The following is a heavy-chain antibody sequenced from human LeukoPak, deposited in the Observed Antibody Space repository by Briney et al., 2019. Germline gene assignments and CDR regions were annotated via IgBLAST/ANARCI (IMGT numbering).Heavy chain of an antibody. CDR1: GYTFTSYG. V-gene: IGHV1-18*04. Sequence: GASVKVSCKASGYTFTSYGISWVRQAPGQGLEWMGWISAYNGNTNYAQKLQGRGTMTTDTSTSTAYMELRSLRSDDTAVYYCAREVGDYVWGGYRHGGVLDPWGQGTLVTVSS. CDR2: ISAYNGNT. J-gene: IGHJ5*02. D-gene: IGHD3-16*02. CDR3: AREVGDYVWGGYRHGGVLDP.